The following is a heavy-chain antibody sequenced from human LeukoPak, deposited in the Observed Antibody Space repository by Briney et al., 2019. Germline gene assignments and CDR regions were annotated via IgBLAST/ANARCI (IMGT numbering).Heavy chain of an antibody. J-gene: IGHJ1*01. CDR1: GGSISSRSYY. CDR2: ISYGGST. V-gene: IGHV4-39*01. CDR3: ARRLAAAGAGNEFFHH. Sequence: PSETLSLTCTVPGGSISSRSYYWGWIRQPPGKGLEWIGSISYGGSTYYNPSLQSRVTISVDTSMNQFSLKMTSVTDADTAVYYCARRLAAAGAGNEFFHHWGQGTLVTVSS. D-gene: IGHD6-13*01.